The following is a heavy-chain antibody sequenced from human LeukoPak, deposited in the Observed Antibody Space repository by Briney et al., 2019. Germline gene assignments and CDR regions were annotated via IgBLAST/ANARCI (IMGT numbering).Heavy chain of an antibody. V-gene: IGHV4-39*07. D-gene: IGHD3-22*01. CDR2: IYYSGST. CDR1: GGSISGSSYY. J-gene: IGHJ3*02. CDR3: ARGAPSAKESLRAMIVVVADAFDI. Sequence: SETLSLTCTVSGGSISGSSYYWGWIRQPPGKGLEWIGSIYYSGSTYYNPSLKSRVTISVDRSKNQFSLKLSSVTAADTAVYYCARGAPSAKESLRAMIVVVADAFDIWGQGTMVTVSS.